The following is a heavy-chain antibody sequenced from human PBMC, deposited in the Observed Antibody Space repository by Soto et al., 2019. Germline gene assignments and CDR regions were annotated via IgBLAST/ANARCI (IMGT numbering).Heavy chain of an antibody. CDR1: GGSISSYY. V-gene: IGHV4-59*01. D-gene: IGHD4-17*01. Sequence: SETLSLTCTVSGGSISSYYWSWIRQPPGKGLEWIGYIYHSGSTNYNPPLKSRVSISGDTSKNQFSLKLSSVTAADTAVYFCARDIWGDYGAFDAFDIWGQGTLVTVSS. CDR3: ARDIWGDYGAFDAFDI. J-gene: IGHJ3*02. CDR2: IYHSGST.